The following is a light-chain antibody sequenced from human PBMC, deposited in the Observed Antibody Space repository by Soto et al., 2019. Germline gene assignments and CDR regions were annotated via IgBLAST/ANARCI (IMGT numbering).Light chain of an antibody. J-gene: IGKJ3*01. CDR3: QKYNSAPPGFT. CDR1: QGISNY. Sequence: DIQMTQSPSSLSASVGDRVTITCRASQGISNYLAWYQQKPGKVPKLLIYAASTLQSGVPSRFSGSGSGTDFNLTISSLQTEDVAPYYCQKYNSAPPGFTFGPGTKVDIK. CDR2: AAS. V-gene: IGKV1-27*01.